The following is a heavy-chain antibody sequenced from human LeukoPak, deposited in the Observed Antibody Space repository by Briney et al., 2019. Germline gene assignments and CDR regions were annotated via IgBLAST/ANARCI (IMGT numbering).Heavy chain of an antibody. CDR2: IIPIFGTA. Sequence: SVKVSCKASGGTFSSYAISWVRQAPGQGLEWMGGIIPIFGTANYAQKFQGRVTITADESTSTAYMELSSLRSEDTAVYYCASNGVHLLYYYYYMDVWGKGTTVTVSS. CDR3: ASNGVHLLYYYYYMDV. CDR1: GGTFSSYA. J-gene: IGHJ6*03. D-gene: IGHD3-10*01. V-gene: IGHV1-69*13.